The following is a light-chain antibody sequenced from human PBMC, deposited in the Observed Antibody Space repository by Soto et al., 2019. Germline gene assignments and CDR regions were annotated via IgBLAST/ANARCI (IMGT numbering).Light chain of an antibody. Sequence: DIQMTQSPSTLSASVGDRVTITCRASQSISSWLAWYQQKPGKAPKLLIYKSSNLESGVPSRFGGSGSGTEFSLTISSLQPDDVATYYCQQYSSYSTFGQGTKVEIK. J-gene: IGKJ1*01. CDR1: QSISSW. CDR3: QQYSSYST. CDR2: KSS. V-gene: IGKV1-5*03.